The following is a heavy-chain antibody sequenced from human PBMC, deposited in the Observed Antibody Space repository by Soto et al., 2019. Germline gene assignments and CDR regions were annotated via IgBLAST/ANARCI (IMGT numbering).Heavy chain of an antibody. CDR2: ISSSSTI. J-gene: IGHJ6*03. V-gene: IGHV3-48*01. D-gene: IGHD4-17*01. CDR3: AREDYGDLRYYYYYMDV. CDR1: GFTFSSYS. Sequence: GGSLRLSCAASGFTFSSYSMNWVRQAPGKGLEWVSYISSSSTIYYADSVKGRFTISRDNAKNSLYLQMNSLRAEDTAVYYCAREDYGDLRYYYYYMDVWGKGTTVTVSS.